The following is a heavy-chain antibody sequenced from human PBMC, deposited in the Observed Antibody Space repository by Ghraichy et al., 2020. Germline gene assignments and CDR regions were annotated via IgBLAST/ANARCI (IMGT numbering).Heavy chain of an antibody. J-gene: IGHJ6*02. CDR3: ARGSGDFWSGSYGMVV. CDR2: IYTSGST. Sequence: SETLSLTCTVSGGSISSYSWSWIRQPAGKGLEWIGRIYTSGSTNYNPALKSRVTMSVDTSKNQFSLKLSSVTAADTAGYYCARGSGDFWSGSYGMVVWGQGTTVTVSS. V-gene: IGHV4-4*07. D-gene: IGHD3-3*01. CDR1: GGSISSYS.